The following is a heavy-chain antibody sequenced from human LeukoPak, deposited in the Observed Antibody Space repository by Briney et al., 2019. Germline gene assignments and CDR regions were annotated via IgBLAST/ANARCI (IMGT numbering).Heavy chain of an antibody. Sequence: GGSLRLSCAASGFTFSSYEMNWVRQAPGKGLEWVSVIYNGGTTNYADSVKGRFTISRDNSKNTLHLQMNSLRVEDTAVYYCARARIAVAGPFDYWGQGTLVTVSS. CDR2: IYNGGTT. V-gene: IGHV3-53*01. CDR1: GFTFSSYE. J-gene: IGHJ4*02. CDR3: ARARIAVAGPFDY. D-gene: IGHD6-19*01.